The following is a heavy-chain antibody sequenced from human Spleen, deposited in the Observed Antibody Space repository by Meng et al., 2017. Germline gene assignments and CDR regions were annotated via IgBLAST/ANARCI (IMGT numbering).Heavy chain of an antibody. Sequence: QVQPVQSGPEVKKPGASVKVPRKASDYTFTGYGVSWVRQAPGQGLEWMAWLGAHDGDTSHAPKFQGRVTVSADRPTATAYMELRSLRSDDTAVYYCARGTPGRSYSDYWGQGTLVTVPS. CDR3: ARGTPGRSYSDY. CDR1: DYTFTGYG. CDR2: LGAHDGDT. J-gene: IGHJ4*02. V-gene: IGHV1-18*01. D-gene: IGHD3-10*01.